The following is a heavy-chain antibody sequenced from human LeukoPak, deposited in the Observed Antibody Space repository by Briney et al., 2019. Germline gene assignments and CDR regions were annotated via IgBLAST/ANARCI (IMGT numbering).Heavy chain of an antibody. V-gene: IGHV4-59*01. CDR2: IYYSGST. D-gene: IGHD1-26*01. CDR1: GGSFSGYY. Sequence: SETLSLTCAVYGGSFSGYYWSWIRQPPGKGLEWIGYIYYSGSTNYNPSLKSRVIISVDTSKNQFSLKLSSVTAADTAVYYCASSYKGGEYFDYWGQGTLVTVSS. J-gene: IGHJ4*02. CDR3: ASSYKGGEYFDY.